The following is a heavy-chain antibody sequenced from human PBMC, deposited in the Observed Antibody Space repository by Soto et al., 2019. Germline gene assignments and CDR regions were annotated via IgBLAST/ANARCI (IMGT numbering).Heavy chain of an antibody. CDR1: GYPFTRYG. V-gene: IGHV1-18*01. CDR3: ARHSGYERYYGMDV. Sequence: QVQLVQSGGEVKKPGASMKVSCKTSGYPFTRYGISWVRQAPGQGLVWMGWISAYNGHTDYAQKLQGRVTMTTDTSTSTAYMELRSLRSDDTAVYYCARHSGYERYYGMDVWGQGTTVIVSS. D-gene: IGHD5-12*01. J-gene: IGHJ6*02. CDR2: ISAYNGHT.